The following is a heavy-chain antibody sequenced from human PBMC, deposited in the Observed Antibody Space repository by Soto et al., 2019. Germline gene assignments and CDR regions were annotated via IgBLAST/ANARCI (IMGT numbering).Heavy chain of an antibody. V-gene: IGHV3-53*01. D-gene: IGHD3-22*01. J-gene: IGHJ3*01. Sequence: EVQLVESGGGLIQPGGSLRLSCAASGFTFSSNDMNWVRQAPGKGLEWVSLIYSGGSTYYADSVKGRFTIPRDNSKNTLYLQMGSLRAEDTAVYSCATRPLLPGAPWGEGTMVTVSS. CDR1: GFTFSSND. CDR2: IYSGGST. CDR3: ATRPLLPGAP.